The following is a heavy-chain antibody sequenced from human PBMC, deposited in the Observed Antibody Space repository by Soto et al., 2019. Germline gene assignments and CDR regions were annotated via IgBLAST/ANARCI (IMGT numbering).Heavy chain of an antibody. J-gene: IGHJ6*02. Sequence: PGESLKISCKGSGYSFTSYWIGWVRQMPGKGLEWMGIIYPGDSDTSYSPSFQGQVTISAYKSISTAYLQWSSLKASDTAIYYCARPRDGHKGKNYYGMDVWGQGTTVTVSS. CDR1: GYSFTSYW. CDR3: ARPRDGHKGKNYYGMDV. CDR2: IYPGDSDT. V-gene: IGHV5-51*01.